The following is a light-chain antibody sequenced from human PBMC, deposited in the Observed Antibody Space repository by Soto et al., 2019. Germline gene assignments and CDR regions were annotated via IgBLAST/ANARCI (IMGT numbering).Light chain of an antibody. CDR2: RAS. CDR1: QNIYSN. V-gene: IGKV3-15*01. Sequence: EIVMTQCPGTRSVAPGERSALSCRASQNIYSNIAWYQQRPGQAPRLLIYRASTRATGVPARFSGSGSGTEFTLTISSLQSEDFTVYSCLQYHNLWAFGQGTKVDI. CDR3: LQYHNLWA. J-gene: IGKJ1*01.